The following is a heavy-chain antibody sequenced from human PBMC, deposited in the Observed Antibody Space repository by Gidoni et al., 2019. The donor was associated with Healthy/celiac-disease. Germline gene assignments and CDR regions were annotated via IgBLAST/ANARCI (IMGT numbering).Heavy chain of an antibody. Sequence: QVQLQESGPGLVKPSQTLSLPCTVSGGSISSGSYYWSWIRQPAGKGLEWIGRIYTSGSTNYNPSLKSRVTMSVDTSKNQFSLKLSSVTAADTAVYYCARDRGGYCSSTSCPEGYWGQGTLVTVSS. V-gene: IGHV4-61*02. CDR2: IYTSGST. CDR1: GGSISSGSYY. J-gene: IGHJ4*02. D-gene: IGHD2-2*01. CDR3: ARDRGGYCSSTSCPEGY.